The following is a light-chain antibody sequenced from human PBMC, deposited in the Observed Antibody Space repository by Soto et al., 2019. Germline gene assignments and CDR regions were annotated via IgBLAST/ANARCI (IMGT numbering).Light chain of an antibody. CDR2: DVS. CDR1: SSDVGGFNY. CDR3: ISYTTSSTLVV. Sequence: QSALTQPASVSGSPGQSITISCTGTSSDVGGFNYVSWFRQHPGKAPKLIIYDVSNRPLGVSNRFSGSRSGNTASLTISGLQAEDEADYYCISYTTSSTLVVFGGGTKLTVL. J-gene: IGLJ2*01. V-gene: IGLV2-14*03.